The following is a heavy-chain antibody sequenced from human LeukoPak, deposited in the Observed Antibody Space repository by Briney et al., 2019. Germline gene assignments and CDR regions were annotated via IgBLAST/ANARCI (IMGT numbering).Heavy chain of an antibody. Sequence: PGGSLRLSCAASGFTFSSYAMSWVRQAPGKGLEWVSAISSSGFSTYYADSLEGRFTISRDSSKNTLYLQMNSLRAEDTALYYCAKASGPGYSSGWYFDNWGQGTLVTVSS. V-gene: IGHV3-23*01. J-gene: IGHJ4*02. CDR2: ISSSGFST. CDR3: AKASGPGYSSGWYFDN. D-gene: IGHD6-19*01. CDR1: GFTFSSYA.